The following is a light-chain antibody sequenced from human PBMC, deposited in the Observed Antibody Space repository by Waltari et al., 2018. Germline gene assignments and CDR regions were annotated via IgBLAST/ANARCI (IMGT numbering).Light chain of an antibody. CDR3: GTWDSSLSGAV. CDR1: SSNIGNNY. Sequence: QSVLTQPPSVSAAPGQRVTISCSGGSSNIGNNYVSWYRQLPGTAPKLLIYENTGRPSGIPGRFSGSKSGTSATLDITGRQAGDEADDYCGTWDSSLSGAVFGGGTHLTVL. V-gene: IGLV1-51*02. J-gene: IGLJ7*01. CDR2: ENT.